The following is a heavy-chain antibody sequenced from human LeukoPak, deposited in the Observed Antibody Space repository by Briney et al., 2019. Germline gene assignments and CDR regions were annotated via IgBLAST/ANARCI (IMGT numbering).Heavy chain of an antibody. J-gene: IGHJ4*02. D-gene: IGHD6-19*01. CDR1: GFTFSSYA. V-gene: IGHV3-23*01. Sequence: GGSLRLSCAASGFTFSSYAMSWVRQAPGKGLEWVSPISGSGSSTYYADSVKGRFTISRDNSENTLYLQMNSLRAEDTAVYYCAKGVAVASPYYFDYWGQGTLVTVSS. CDR3: AKGVAVASPYYFDY. CDR2: ISGSGSST.